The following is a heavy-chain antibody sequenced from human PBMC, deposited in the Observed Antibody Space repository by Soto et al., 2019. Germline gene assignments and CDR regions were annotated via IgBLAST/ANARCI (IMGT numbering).Heavy chain of an antibody. CDR1: GGSISNYY. CDR2: MYYNGNI. CDR3: ASGGNWFDP. D-gene: IGHD3-16*01. J-gene: IGHJ5*02. V-gene: IGHV4-59*01. Sequence: TSETLSLTCNVSGGSISNYYWTWVRQSPEKGLEWIGYMYYNGNINYNPSLKSRVTISIDTSKNQFSLTLKSVTAADTAVYYCASGGNWFDPWGQGVPVTV.